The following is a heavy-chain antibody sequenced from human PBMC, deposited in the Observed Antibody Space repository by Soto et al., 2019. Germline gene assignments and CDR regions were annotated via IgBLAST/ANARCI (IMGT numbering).Heavy chain of an antibody. CDR3: ARDLAINLNHGSGRYGAFDI. J-gene: IGHJ3*02. CDR1: EFTFRDYY. V-gene: IGHV3-11*01. CDR2: ISSSGSTI. Sequence: GWSLRLSCAASEFTFRDYYMSWIRQAPGKGLEWVSYISSSGSTIYYADSVKGRFTISRDNAKNSLYLQMNSLRAEDTAVYYCARDLAINLNHGSGRYGAFDIWGQGTMVTVSS. D-gene: IGHD3-10*01.